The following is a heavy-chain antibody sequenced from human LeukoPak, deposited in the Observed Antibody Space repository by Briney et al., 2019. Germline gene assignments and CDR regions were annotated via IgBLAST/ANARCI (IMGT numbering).Heavy chain of an antibody. CDR2: ISHSGST. Sequence: PSETLSLTCAVYGGSFSGYYWSWIRQPPGKGLEWIGEISHSGSTNYNPSLKSRVTISVDTSKNQFSLKLSSVTAADTAVYYCARALDADCSSTSCYGMDVWGQGTTVTVSS. CDR1: GGSFSGYY. CDR3: ARALDADCSSTSCYGMDV. D-gene: IGHD2-2*01. J-gene: IGHJ6*02. V-gene: IGHV4-34*01.